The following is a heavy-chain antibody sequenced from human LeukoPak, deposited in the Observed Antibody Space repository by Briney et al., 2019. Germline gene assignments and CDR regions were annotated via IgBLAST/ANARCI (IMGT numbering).Heavy chain of an antibody. D-gene: IGHD6-19*01. Sequence: GGSLRVSCAASGFTFSSYEMNWVRQAPGKGLEWVSYISSSGSTIYYADSVKGRFTISRDNAKNSLYLQMNSLRAEDTAIYYCAREDSSGLDYWGQGTLVTVSS. V-gene: IGHV3-48*03. J-gene: IGHJ4*02. CDR3: AREDSSGLDY. CDR2: ISSSGSTI. CDR1: GFTFSSYE.